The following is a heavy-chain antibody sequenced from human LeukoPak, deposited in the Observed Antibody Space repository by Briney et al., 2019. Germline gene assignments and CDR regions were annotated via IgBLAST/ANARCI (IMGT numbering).Heavy chain of an antibody. V-gene: IGHV6-1*01. Sequence: SQTLSLTCAISGDSVSSNSAAWNWTRQSPSRGLEWLGMTFYRSKWYNDYAVSVKSRITINPDTSKNQFSLQLNSVNPEDTAVYYCARDEGYCSGGSCYEPIDYWGQGTLVTVSS. CDR1: GDSVSSNSAA. J-gene: IGHJ4*02. CDR2: TFYRSKWYN. CDR3: ARDEGYCSGGSCYEPIDY. D-gene: IGHD2-15*01.